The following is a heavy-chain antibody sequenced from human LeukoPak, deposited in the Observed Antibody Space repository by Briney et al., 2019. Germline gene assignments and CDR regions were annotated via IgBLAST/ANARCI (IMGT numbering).Heavy chain of an antibody. J-gene: IGHJ4*02. CDR2: ISSNGGST. D-gene: IGHD3-22*01. Sequence: GGSLRLSCSASGFTFSSYAMHWVRQAPGKGLEFVSVISSNGGSTYYADSVKGRFTISRDNSKNTVLLQMSSLTAEDTAVYYCVKGPPRGSGYAFDYWGQGTLVTVSS. CDR1: GFTFSSYA. CDR3: VKGPPRGSGYAFDY. V-gene: IGHV3-64D*09.